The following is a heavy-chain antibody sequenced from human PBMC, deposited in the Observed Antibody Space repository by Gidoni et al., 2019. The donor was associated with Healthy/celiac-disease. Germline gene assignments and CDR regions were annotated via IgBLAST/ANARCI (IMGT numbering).Heavy chain of an antibody. D-gene: IGHD5-18*01. CDR2: ISSSSSYI. Sequence: EVQLVESGGGLVKPGGSLRLSCAASGFTFSSYSMNWVRQAPGKGLEWVSSISSSSSYIYYADSVKGRSTISRDNAKNSLYLQMNSLRAEDTAVYYCARDVIQLWPIDYWGQGTLVTVSS. J-gene: IGHJ4*02. CDR1: GFTFSSYS. CDR3: ARDVIQLWPIDY. V-gene: IGHV3-21*01.